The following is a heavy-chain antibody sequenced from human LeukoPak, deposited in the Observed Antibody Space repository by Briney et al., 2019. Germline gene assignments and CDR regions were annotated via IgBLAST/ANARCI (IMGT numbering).Heavy chain of an antibody. J-gene: IGHJ4*02. V-gene: IGHV1-69*13. CDR2: IIPIFGTA. D-gene: IGHD6-19*01. CDR3: ARDDGHSSGWYVLMG. Sequence: SVKVSCKASGGTFSSYAISWVRQAPGQGLEWMGGIIPIFGTANYAQKFQGRVTITADESTSTAYMELSSLRSEDTAMYYCARDDGHSSGWYVLMGWGQGTLVTVSS. CDR1: GGTFSSYA.